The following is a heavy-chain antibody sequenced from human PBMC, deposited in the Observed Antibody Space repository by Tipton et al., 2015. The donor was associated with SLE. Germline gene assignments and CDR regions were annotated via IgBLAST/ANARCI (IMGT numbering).Heavy chain of an antibody. V-gene: IGHV3-9*01. CDR3: ARDSDVGVIVVVDDAFDI. Sequence: SLRLSCVASGFTFDDYAVHWVRQAPGKGLEWVSGISWNGRSTVYADSVKGRFTVSRDSAKNSVYLQMNSLRAEDTAVYYCARDSDVGVIVVVDDAFDIWGQGTMVTVSS. D-gene: IGHD3-22*01. CDR1: GFTFDDYA. CDR2: ISWNGRST. J-gene: IGHJ3*02.